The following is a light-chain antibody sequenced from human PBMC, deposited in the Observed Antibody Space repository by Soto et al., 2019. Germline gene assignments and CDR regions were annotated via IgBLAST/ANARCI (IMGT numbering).Light chain of an antibody. V-gene: IGLV1-51*01. J-gene: IGLJ2*01. CDR3: AAWDSGLRAGV. CDR1: SSNVGSYY. Sequence: QTVLTQPPSVSATPGQKVTISCSGSSSNVGSYYVSWYQQLPGIAPKLLIDDNNQRPSGIPGRFSGSKSGTSATLGITGLQTEDEADYYCAAWDSGLRAGVFGGGTKLTVL. CDR2: DNN.